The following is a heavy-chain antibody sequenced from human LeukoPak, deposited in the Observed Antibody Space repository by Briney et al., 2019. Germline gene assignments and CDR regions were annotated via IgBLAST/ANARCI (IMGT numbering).Heavy chain of an antibody. V-gene: IGHV3-74*01. J-gene: IGHJ1*01. CDR2: ISTDGSST. CDR3: ARGSGNQYFQH. Sequence: GSLRLSCAASGFTFSNFWVHWVRQAPGKGLVWVSRISTDGSSTAYADSVKGRFTISRDNAKNTLYLQMNSLRAEDTAVYYCARGSGNQYFQHWGQGTLVTVSS. CDR1: GFTFSNFW. D-gene: IGHD4-23*01.